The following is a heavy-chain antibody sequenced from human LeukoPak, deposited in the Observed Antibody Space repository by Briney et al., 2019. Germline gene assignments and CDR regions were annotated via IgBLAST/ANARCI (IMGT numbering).Heavy chain of an antibody. J-gene: IGHJ2*01. V-gene: IGHV4-59*08. CDR1: GPSIRSFY. D-gene: IGHD2-15*01. CDR3: ARRAVVVLSPEWYFDL. CDR2: IYYRGTT. Sequence: PSETLSLTCSVSGPSIRSFYWRWIRQVPGKGREWIGYIYYRGTTNTNPSLKGRVTISDDTSRNQVSLSLSSVTAADTAVYFCARRAVVVLSPEWYFDLWGRGILVTVSS.